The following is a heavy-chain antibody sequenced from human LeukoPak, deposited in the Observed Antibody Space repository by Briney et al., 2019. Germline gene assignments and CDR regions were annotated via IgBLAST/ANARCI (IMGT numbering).Heavy chain of an antibody. V-gene: IGHV3-7*03. Sequence: GGSLRLSCAGSGFTFSSYGMTWVRQAPGKGLEWVANIKQDGSEKCYVDSVKGRFTISRDNAQNSLYLQMNSLRAEDTAVYYCARPRDSGWSKTWDNWGQGTLVTVSS. D-gene: IGHD6-13*01. CDR1: GFTFSSYG. J-gene: IGHJ4*02. CDR3: ARPRDSGWSKTWDN. CDR2: IKQDGSEK.